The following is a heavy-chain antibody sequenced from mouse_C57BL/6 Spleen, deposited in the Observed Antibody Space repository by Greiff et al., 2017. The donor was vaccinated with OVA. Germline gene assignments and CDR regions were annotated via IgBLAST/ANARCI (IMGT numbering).Heavy chain of an antibody. CDR2: ISYDGSN. D-gene: IGHD3-3*01. CDR1: GYSITSGYY. J-gene: IGHJ4*01. Sequence: EVQRVESGPGLVKPSQSLSLTCSVTGYSITSGYYWNWIRQFPGNKLEWMGYISYDGSNNYNPSLKNRISITRDPSKNQFFLKLNSVTTEDTATYYCARGDTWGQGTSVTVSS. CDR3: ARGDT. V-gene: IGHV3-6*01.